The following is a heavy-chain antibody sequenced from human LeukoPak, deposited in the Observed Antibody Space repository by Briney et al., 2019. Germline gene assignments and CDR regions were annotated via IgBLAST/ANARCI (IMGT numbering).Heavy chain of an antibody. Sequence: PSETLSLTCAVYGGSFSGYYWSWIRQPPGKGLEWIGEINHSGSTNYNPSLKSRVTISVDTSKNQFSLKLSSVTAADTAVYYCARGRLWVRGNNWFDPWGQGTLVTVSS. V-gene: IGHV4-34*01. CDR1: GGSFSGYY. CDR2: INHSGST. J-gene: IGHJ5*02. CDR3: ARGRLWVRGNNWFDP. D-gene: IGHD3-10*01.